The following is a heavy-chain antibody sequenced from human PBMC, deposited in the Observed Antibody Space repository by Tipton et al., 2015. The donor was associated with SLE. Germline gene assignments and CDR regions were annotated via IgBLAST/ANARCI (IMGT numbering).Heavy chain of an antibody. CDR2: INHGGIT. J-gene: IGHJ4*02. Sequence: TLSLTCAVSGASFNGYYWSWIRQPPGKGLEWIGEINHGGITNYTPSLKSRVTISVDTSKNQFSLKLSSVTAADTAVYYCARLYGDYSAFDYWGQGTLVTVSS. CDR1: GASFNGYY. D-gene: IGHD4-17*01. CDR3: ARLYGDYSAFDY. V-gene: IGHV4-34*01.